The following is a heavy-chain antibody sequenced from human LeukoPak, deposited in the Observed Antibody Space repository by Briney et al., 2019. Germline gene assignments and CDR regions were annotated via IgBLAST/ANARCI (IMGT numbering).Heavy chain of an antibody. V-gene: IGHV1-69*04. Sequence: SVKVSCKASGGTFSSYAISWVRQAPGQGLEWMGRLIPILTIPNYAQKFRGRVTITADKSTSTAYMELSSLRSDGTAIYYCARDDIVGTMGRSFDIWGQGTMVSVSS. J-gene: IGHJ3*02. D-gene: IGHD1-26*01. CDR2: LIPILTIP. CDR1: GGTFSSYA. CDR3: ARDDIVGTMGRSFDI.